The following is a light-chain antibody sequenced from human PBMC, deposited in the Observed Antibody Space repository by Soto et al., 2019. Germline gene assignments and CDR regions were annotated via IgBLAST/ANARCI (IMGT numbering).Light chain of an antibody. J-gene: IGLJ1*01. CDR1: SSNIGAGYD. Sequence: QSVLTQPPSVSGAPGQRVTISCTGSSSNIGAGYDVHWYQQLPGTAPKLLIYGNSNRPSGVPDRFSGSKSGTSASLAITGLQAEDEADYYYQSYDSSLSGPFYVFGTGTKVT. CDR2: GNS. V-gene: IGLV1-40*01. CDR3: QSYDSSLSGPFYV.